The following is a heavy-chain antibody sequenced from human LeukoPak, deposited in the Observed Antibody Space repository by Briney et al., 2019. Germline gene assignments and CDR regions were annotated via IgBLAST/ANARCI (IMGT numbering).Heavy chain of an antibody. V-gene: IGHV1-69*04. CDR1: GDTFSKYG. CDR3: ARESLSATPIFDF. D-gene: IGHD5-12*01. CDR2: IIPILEGI. J-gene: IGHJ4*02. Sequence: SVTVSCKASGDTFSKYGISWVRQAPGQGLEWMGRIIPILEGIDYAQKFQGRVSITADRSTSTAYMEVSSLKSEDTAVYYCARESLSATPIFDFWGRGTLVTVSS.